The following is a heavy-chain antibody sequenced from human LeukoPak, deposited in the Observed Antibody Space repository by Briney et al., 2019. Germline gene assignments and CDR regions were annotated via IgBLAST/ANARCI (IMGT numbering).Heavy chain of an antibody. D-gene: IGHD4-17*01. CDR3: ARDDGDYAHPVDY. CDR2: ISVSTTMI. Sequence: GGSLRLSCAASGFTFSSYSMNWVRQAPGKGLEWISYISVSTTMIYYADSVKGRFTISRDNAKNSLYLQMNSLRAEDTVVYYCARDDGDYAHPVDYWGQGTLVTVSS. V-gene: IGHV3-48*04. J-gene: IGHJ4*02. CDR1: GFTFSSYS.